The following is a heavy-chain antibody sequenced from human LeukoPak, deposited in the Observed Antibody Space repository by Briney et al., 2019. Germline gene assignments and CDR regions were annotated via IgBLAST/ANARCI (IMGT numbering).Heavy chain of an antibody. Sequence: SETLSPTCAVSGVSLTDYYWSWIRQSPGKGLEWIGEVSPDGYDKYNPSLKSRVSISVDRSDNQLSLRLSSVTAADTAIYYCARIRCVSGPEICYNHWAQGSLVTVSS. CDR2: VSPDGYD. V-gene: IGHV4-34*01. CDR3: ARIRCVSGPEICYNH. CDR1: GVSLTDYY. J-gene: IGHJ5*02. D-gene: IGHD2-8*01.